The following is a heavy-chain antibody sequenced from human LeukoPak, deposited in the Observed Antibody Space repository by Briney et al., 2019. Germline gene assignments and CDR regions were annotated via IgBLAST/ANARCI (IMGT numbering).Heavy chain of an antibody. CDR2: ISAYNGNT. D-gene: IGHD2-21*02. Sequence: ASVKVSCKASGYTFTSYGISWVRQAPGQGLEWMGWISAYNGNTNYAQKLQGRVTMTTDTSTSTAYMELRSLRSDDTAVYYCARAPYCGGDCHSPSLFNDYWGQGTLVTVSS. J-gene: IGHJ4*02. V-gene: IGHV1-18*01. CDR3: ARAPYCGGDCHSPSLFNDY. CDR1: GYTFTSYG.